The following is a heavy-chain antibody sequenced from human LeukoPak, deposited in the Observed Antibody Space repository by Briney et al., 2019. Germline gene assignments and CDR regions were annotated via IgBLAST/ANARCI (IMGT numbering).Heavy chain of an antibody. Sequence: SVKVSCKASGGTFSSYAISWVRQAPGQRLEWMGRIIPILGIANYAQKFPGRVTITADKSTSTAYMELSSLRSEDTAVYYCARGGAVVVAATLSGWFDPGGQGTLVTVSS. D-gene: IGHD2-15*01. CDR3: ARGGAVVVAATLSGWFDP. V-gene: IGHV1-69*04. J-gene: IGHJ5*02. CDR1: GGTFSSYA. CDR2: IIPILGIA.